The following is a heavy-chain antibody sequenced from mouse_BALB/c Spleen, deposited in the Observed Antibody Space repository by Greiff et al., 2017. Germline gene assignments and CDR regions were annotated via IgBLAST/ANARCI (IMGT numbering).Heavy chain of an antibody. Sequence: ESGPGLVKPSQSLSLTCPVTGYSITSDYAWNWIRQFPGNKLEWMGYISYSGSTSYNPSLKSRISITRDTSKNQFFLQLNSVTTEDTATYYCARGPGYFDYWGQGTTLTVSS. V-gene: IGHV3-2*02. CDR3: ARGPGYFDY. CDR1: GYSITSDYA. J-gene: IGHJ2*01. CDR2: ISYSGST.